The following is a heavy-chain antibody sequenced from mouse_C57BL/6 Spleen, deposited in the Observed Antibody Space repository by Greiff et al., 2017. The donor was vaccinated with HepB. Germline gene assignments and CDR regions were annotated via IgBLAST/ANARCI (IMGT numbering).Heavy chain of an antibody. D-gene: IGHD1-1*01. CDR1: GFTFSSYA. Sequence: EVQGVESGGGLVKPGGSLKLSCAASGFTFSSYAMSWVRQTPEKRLEWVATISDGGSYTYYPDNVKGRFTISRDNAKNNLYLQMSHLKSEDTAMYYCARDYYYGSSWYFDVWGTGTTVTVSS. J-gene: IGHJ1*03. V-gene: IGHV5-4*01. CDR2: ISDGGSYT. CDR3: ARDYYYGSSWYFDV.